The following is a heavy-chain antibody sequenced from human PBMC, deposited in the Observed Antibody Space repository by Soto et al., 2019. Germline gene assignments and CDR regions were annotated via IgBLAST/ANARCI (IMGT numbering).Heavy chain of an antibody. CDR3: AKDKGDGSGSYYGY. J-gene: IGHJ4*02. CDR2: ISAYNGNT. CDR1: GYTFTSYG. D-gene: IGHD3-10*01. V-gene: IGHV1-18*01. Sequence: QVQLVQSGAEVKKPGASVKVSCKASGYTFTSYGISWVRQAPGQGLEWMGWISAYNGNTNYAQKLQGRVTMTTDTSTSKAYMELRGLRSDETAVYYCAKDKGDGSGSYYGYWGQGTLVTVSS.